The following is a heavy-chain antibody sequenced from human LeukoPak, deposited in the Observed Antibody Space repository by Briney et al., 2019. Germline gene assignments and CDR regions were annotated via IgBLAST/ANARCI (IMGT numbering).Heavy chain of an antibody. V-gene: IGHV5-51*01. D-gene: IGHD1/OR15-1a*01. CDR3: ATSESQTRFDF. Sequence: GESLKISCQGSGYSFTTYWIGWVRQMPGKGLEWMGIIYPADSDTTYSPSFQGQVTISADKSISTAYLQWSSLKASDTAMYYCATSESQTRFDFWGQGTLVTVSS. J-gene: IGHJ4*02. CDR2: IYPADSDT. CDR1: GYSFTTYW.